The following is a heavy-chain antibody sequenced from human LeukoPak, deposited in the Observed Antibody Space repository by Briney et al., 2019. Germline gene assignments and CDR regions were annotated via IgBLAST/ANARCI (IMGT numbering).Heavy chain of an antibody. CDR2: ISSSSTI. J-gene: IGHJ4*02. D-gene: IGHD6-13*01. CDR1: GXTFSSYS. Sequence: QPGGSLRLSCAASGXTFSSYSMNWVRQTPGKGLEWISYISSSSTIYYADSVKGRFTISRDNAKNSLYLQMNSLRDEDTAVYYCARSSSFDYWGQGTLVTVSS. CDR3: ARSSSFDY. V-gene: IGHV3-48*02.